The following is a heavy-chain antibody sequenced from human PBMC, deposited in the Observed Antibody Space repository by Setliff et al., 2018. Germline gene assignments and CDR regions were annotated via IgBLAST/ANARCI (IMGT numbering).Heavy chain of an antibody. Sequence: GGSLRLSCAASGFTFSNAWMSWVRQAPGKGLEWVGRIKRESDGGTTDYAAPVKGRFTISRDDSKNTLYLQMSSLKTEDTAVYYCISLWLGYYGLDVWGQGTTVTVSS. CDR2: IKRESDGGTT. CDR1: GFTFSNAW. V-gene: IGHV3-15*01. D-gene: IGHD5-18*01. CDR3: ISLWLGYYGLDV. J-gene: IGHJ6*02.